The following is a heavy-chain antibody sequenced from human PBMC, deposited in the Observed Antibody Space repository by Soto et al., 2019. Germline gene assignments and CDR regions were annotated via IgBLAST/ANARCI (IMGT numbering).Heavy chain of an antibody. D-gene: IGHD6-19*01. Sequence: QITLKESGPTLVKPTQTLTLTCAFSGFSLSTSGVGVGWIRQPPGKALEWLALLYWDGDIRYSPSLRSRLTLTKDTSKNQVVLTMTNKDTVDTATYYCAHGSGWLFDYWGQGTLVTVSS. CDR2: LYWDGDI. V-gene: IGHV2-5*02. CDR3: AHGSGWLFDY. CDR1: GFSLSTSGVG. J-gene: IGHJ4*02.